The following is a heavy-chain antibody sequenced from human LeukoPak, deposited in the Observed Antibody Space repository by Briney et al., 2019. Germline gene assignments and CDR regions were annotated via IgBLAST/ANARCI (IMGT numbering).Heavy chain of an antibody. CDR1: GFTFSSYG. Sequence: GGSPRLSCAASGFTFSSYGMHWVRQAPGKGLEWVANIKQDGSEKWYVDSVKGRFTISRDNAKNSLYLQMNSLRAEDTAVYYCARSPRGYSFYFDYWGQGTLVTVSS. CDR2: IKQDGSEK. D-gene: IGHD3-22*01. CDR3: ARSPRGYSFYFDY. J-gene: IGHJ4*02. V-gene: IGHV3-7*01.